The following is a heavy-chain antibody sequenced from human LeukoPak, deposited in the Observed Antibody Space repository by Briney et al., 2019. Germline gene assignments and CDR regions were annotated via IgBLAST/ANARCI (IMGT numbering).Heavy chain of an antibody. V-gene: IGHV1-8*03. J-gene: IGHJ5*02. CDR2: MNPNSGNT. CDR3: ARAQIVVVPAANWFDP. Sequence: ASVKVSCKASGYTFTSYDINWVRQATGQGLEWMGWMNPNSGNTGYAQKFQGRVTITRNTSISTAYMELSSLRSEDTAVYYCARAQIVVVPAANWFDPWSQGTLVTVSS. CDR1: GYTFTSYD. D-gene: IGHD2-2*01.